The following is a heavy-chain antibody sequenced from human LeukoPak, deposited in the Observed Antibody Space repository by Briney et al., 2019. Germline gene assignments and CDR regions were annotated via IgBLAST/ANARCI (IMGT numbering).Heavy chain of an antibody. CDR1: GGSFSGYY. V-gene: IGHV4-34*01. J-gene: IGHJ5*02. Sequence: PSETLSLTCAVYGGSFSGYYWSWIRQPPGKGLEWIGEINHSGSTNYNPSLKSRVTISVDTSKNQFPLKLSSVTAADTAVYYCARGRYDFWSGTLGSWFDPWGQGTLVTVSS. CDR3: ARGRYDFWSGTLGSWFDP. D-gene: IGHD3-3*01. CDR2: INHSGST.